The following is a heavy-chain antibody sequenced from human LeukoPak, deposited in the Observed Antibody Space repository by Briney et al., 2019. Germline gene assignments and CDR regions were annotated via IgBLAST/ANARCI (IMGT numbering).Heavy chain of an antibody. Sequence: GGSLRLSCAASGFTFSRYAMSWVRQAPGKGLEWVSSISGSGGSKYYADSVKGRFTISRDNSKKTLYLQMNRLTADDTAVYYCANANYDILAGYYISWGQGTLVTVSS. CDR2: ISGSGGSK. D-gene: IGHD3-9*01. CDR3: ANANYDILAGYYIS. CDR1: GFTFSRYA. J-gene: IGHJ5*02. V-gene: IGHV3-23*01.